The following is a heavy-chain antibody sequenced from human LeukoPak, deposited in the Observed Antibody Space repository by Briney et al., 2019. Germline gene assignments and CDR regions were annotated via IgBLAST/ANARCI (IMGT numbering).Heavy chain of an antibody. CDR1: EFSFSSNY. J-gene: IGHJ4*02. Sequence: GGSLRLSCAASEFSFSSNYMTWVRQAPGKGLEWVSLIYSGGSTYYSDSVKGRFTISRDNSKNTLYLQMNSMRAEDTAVYYCARGPSGYQNTGGQGTLVTVSS. D-gene: IGHD5-12*01. V-gene: IGHV3-66*01. CDR3: ARGPSGYQNT. CDR2: IYSGGST.